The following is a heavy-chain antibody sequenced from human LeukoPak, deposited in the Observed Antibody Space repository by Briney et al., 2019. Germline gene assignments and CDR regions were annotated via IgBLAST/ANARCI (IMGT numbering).Heavy chain of an antibody. CDR3: ATVDTSMVNYYYYYYMDV. V-gene: IGHV3-53*01. CDR1: GFSVSSNY. D-gene: IGHD5-18*01. Sequence: GGSLRLSCAASGFSVSSNYMSWVRQAPGKGLEWVSVIFSGGSTYYADSVKGRFTISRDNSKNTLYLRMNSLRAEDTAVYYCATVDTSMVNYYYYYYMDVWGKGTTVTVSS. CDR2: IFSGGST. J-gene: IGHJ6*03.